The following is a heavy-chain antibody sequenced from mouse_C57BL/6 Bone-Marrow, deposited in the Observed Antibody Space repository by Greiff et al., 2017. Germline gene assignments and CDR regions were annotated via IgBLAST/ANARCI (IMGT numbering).Heavy chain of an antibody. CDR1: GFTFSDYY. Sequence: DVKLVESEGGLVQPGSSMKLSCTASGFTFSDYYMAWVRQVPEKGLEWVANINYDGSSTYYLDSLKSRFIISRDNAKNILYLQMSSLKSEDTATYYCAIIYYDYDDGAYYFDYWGQGTTLTVSS. CDR3: AIIYYDYDDGAYYFDY. CDR2: INYDGSST. J-gene: IGHJ2*01. D-gene: IGHD2-4*01. V-gene: IGHV5-16*01.